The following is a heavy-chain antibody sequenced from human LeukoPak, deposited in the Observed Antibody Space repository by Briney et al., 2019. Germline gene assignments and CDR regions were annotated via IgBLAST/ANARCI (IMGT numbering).Heavy chain of an antibody. D-gene: IGHD3-22*01. J-gene: IGHJ4*02. CDR3: ARDIAGPSFPSITMINKRDKTLDY. V-gene: IGHV3-48*01. CDR1: GFTFSSYS. CDR2: ISSSSSTI. Sequence: PGGSLRLSCAASGFTFSSYSMNWVRQAPGKGLEWVSYISSSSSTIYYADSVKGRFTISRDNAKNSLYLQMNSLRAEDTAVYYCARDIAGPSFPSITMINKRDKTLDYWGQGTLVTVSS.